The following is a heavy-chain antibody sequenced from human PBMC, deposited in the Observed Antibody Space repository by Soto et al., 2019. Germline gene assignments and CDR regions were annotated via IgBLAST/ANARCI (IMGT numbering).Heavy chain of an antibody. J-gene: IGHJ4*02. CDR3: ATSDGNAWYTY. V-gene: IGHV4-30-2*02. Sequence: SETLSLTCAVSGGSISRGGYSWILIRQPPGKGLEWIGYIYHSGSTYYNPSLKSRFTISVDRSKNQFTLQLTSVTVADTAVYYCATSDGNAWYTYWGQGTQVTVSS. D-gene: IGHD6-13*01. CDR2: IYHSGST. CDR1: GGSISRGGYS.